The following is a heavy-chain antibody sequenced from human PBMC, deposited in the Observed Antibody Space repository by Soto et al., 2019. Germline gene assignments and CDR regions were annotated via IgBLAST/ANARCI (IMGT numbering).Heavy chain of an antibody. J-gene: IGHJ3*02. D-gene: IGHD3-9*01. CDR3: ARAKPDDILNGYYDAFDI. CDR1: GYTFTSYA. V-gene: IGHV1-3*01. CDR2: INAGNGNT. Sequence: ASVKVSCKASGYTFTSYAMHWVRQAPGQRLEWMGWINAGNGNTKYSQKFQGRVTITRDTSASTAYMELSSLRSEDTAVYYCARAKPDDILNGYYDAFDIWGQXTMVTVSS.